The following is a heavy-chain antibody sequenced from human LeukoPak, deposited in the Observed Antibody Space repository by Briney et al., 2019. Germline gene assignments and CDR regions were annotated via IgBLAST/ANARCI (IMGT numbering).Heavy chain of an antibody. D-gene: IGHD1-7*01. V-gene: IGHV1-18*01. Sequence: GASVKVSCKASGYTFTSYGISWVRQAPGQGLEWMGWISAYNGNTNYAQKFQGRVTMTRDMSTSTVYMELSSLRSEDTAVYYFARDLTELELSKSSYYFDYWGQGTLVTVSS. CDR2: ISAYNGNT. CDR3: ARDLTELELSKSSYYFDY. J-gene: IGHJ4*02. CDR1: GYTFTSYG.